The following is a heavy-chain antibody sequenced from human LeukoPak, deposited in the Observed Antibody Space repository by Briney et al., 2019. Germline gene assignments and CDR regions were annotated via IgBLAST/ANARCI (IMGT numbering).Heavy chain of an antibody. CDR3: AREGAVAGPFDY. CDR1: GGSFSGYY. V-gene: IGHV4-34*01. J-gene: IGHJ4*02. Sequence: SETLSLTCAVYGGSFSGYYWSWIRQPPGKGLEWIGEINHSGSTNYNPSLKSRVTMSVDTSKNQFSLKLSSVTAADTAVYYCAREGAVAGPFDYWGQGTLVTVSS. D-gene: IGHD6-19*01. CDR2: INHSGST.